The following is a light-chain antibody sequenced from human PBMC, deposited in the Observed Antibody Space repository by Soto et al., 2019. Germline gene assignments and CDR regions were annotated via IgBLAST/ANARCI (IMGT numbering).Light chain of an antibody. Sequence: QSALTQPASVSGSPGQSITISCTGTSSDVGSYNLVSWYQQHPGKAPKLMIYEGSKRPSGVSNRFSGSKSGNTASLTISGLQAEDEDDYYCCSYAGSSTFVVFGGGTKPTVL. CDR3: CSYAGSSTFVV. J-gene: IGLJ2*01. V-gene: IGLV2-23*03. CDR2: EGS. CDR1: SSDVGSYNL.